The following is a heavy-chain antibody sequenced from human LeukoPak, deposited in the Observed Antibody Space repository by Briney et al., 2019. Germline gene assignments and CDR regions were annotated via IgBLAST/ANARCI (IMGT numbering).Heavy chain of an antibody. CDR1: GGSISSYY. CDR3: ARVEASRRYYDYVWGSYRLYYFDY. D-gene: IGHD3-16*02. V-gene: IGHV4-59*01. Sequence: PSETLSLTCTVSGGSISSYYWSWIRQPPGKGLEWIGYIYYSGSTNYNPSLKSRVTISVDTSKNQFSLKLSSVTAADTAVYYCARVEASRRYYDYVWGSYRLYYFDYWGQGTLVTVSS. CDR2: IYYSGST. J-gene: IGHJ4*02.